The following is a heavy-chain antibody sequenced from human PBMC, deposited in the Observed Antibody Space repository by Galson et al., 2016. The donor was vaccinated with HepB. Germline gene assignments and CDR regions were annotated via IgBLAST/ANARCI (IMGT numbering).Heavy chain of an antibody. J-gene: IGHJ5*02. D-gene: IGHD1-26*01. CDR1: GYNFSSDW. V-gene: IGHV5-51*01. CDR3: ARRQVMVGSGDWFDP. CDR2: IYPGDSYT. Sequence: QSGAEVKKPGESLKISCKASGYNFSSDWIGWVRQMSGKGLEWVGIIYPGDSYTTYSPSFQGQVTISADKSISTAYLQWRSLKASDTAMYYCARRQVMVGSGDWFDPWGQGTLVTVSS.